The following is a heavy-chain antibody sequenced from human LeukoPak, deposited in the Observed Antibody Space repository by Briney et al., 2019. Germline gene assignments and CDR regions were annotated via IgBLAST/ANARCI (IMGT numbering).Heavy chain of an antibody. D-gene: IGHD6-19*01. CDR1: GFIFDNYA. CDR3: ARESETSGWYDY. CDR2: ISGDGGST. Sequence: RAGGSLRLSCAAPGFIFDNYAIHWVRQAPGKGLEWVSLISGDGGSTFYADSVRGRFTISRDNTRKSLSLQMSSLRSEDTALYYCARESETSGWYDYWGQGTLVTVSS. V-gene: IGHV3-43*02. J-gene: IGHJ4*02.